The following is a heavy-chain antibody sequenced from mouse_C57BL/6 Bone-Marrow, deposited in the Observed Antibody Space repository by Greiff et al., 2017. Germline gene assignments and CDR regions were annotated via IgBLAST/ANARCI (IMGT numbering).Heavy chain of an antibody. CDR1: GYTFTDYE. CDR3: TRLVYSLYFDY. J-gene: IGHJ2*01. D-gene: IGHD2-12*01. Sequence: QVQLQQSGAELVRPGASVTLSCKASGYTFTDYEMHWVKQTPVHGLEWIGAIDPETGGTAYNQKFKGKAILTADKSSSTAYMELRSLTSEDSAVYYCTRLVYSLYFDYWGQGTTLTVSS. V-gene: IGHV1-15*01. CDR2: IDPETGGT.